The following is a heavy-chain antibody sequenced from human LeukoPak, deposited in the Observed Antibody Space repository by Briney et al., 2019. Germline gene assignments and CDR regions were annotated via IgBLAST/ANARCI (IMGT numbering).Heavy chain of an antibody. D-gene: IGHD3-22*01. J-gene: IGHJ5*02. CDR3: ARHGNYYDTSQSDP. CDR1: GYSISSGYY. Sequence: SETLSLTCAVSGYSISSGYYWGWIRQPPGKGLEWIGSAYHSGSTYYNPSLKSRVTISVDTSKNQFSLKLSSVTAADTAVYYCARHGNYYDTSQSDPWGQGTLVTVSS. CDR2: AYHSGST. V-gene: IGHV4-38-2*01.